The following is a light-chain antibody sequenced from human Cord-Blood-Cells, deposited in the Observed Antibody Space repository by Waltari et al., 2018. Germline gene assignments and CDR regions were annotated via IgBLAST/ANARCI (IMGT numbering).Light chain of an antibody. CDR2: AAS. V-gene: IGKV1-39*01. CDR1: QSISSY. Sequence: DIQMTQSPSSLSASVGDRVTITCRASQSISSYFNWYQQKPGKAPKLLIYAASSLQSGVPSRFSGSGSWTDVTLTISSLQPEDFATYYCQQSYSTPPLTFGGGTKVEIK. CDR3: QQSYSTPPLT. J-gene: IGKJ4*01.